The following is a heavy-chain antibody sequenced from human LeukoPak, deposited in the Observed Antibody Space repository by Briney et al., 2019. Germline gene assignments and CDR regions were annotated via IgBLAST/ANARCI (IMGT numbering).Heavy chain of an antibody. J-gene: IGHJ4*02. Sequence: KSGGSQRLSCAASGFTFSSYSMNWVRQAPGKGLEWVSSISSSSSYIYYADSVKGRFTISRDNSKNTLYLQMNSLRAEDTAVYYCAKAPEQWLSPFDYWGQGTLVTVSS. D-gene: IGHD6-19*01. V-gene: IGHV3-21*01. CDR3: AKAPEQWLSPFDY. CDR1: GFTFSSYS. CDR2: ISSSSSYI.